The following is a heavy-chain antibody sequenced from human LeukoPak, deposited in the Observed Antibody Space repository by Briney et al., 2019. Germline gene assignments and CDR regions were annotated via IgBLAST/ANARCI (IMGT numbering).Heavy chain of an antibody. J-gene: IGHJ4*02. Sequence: SETLSLTCTVSGGSISSGSYYWGWIRQPAGKGLEWIGRIYLSGGTNYNPSLKSRVTISVDTSKNQFSLQLNSVTAADTAVYYCARERRNAYFDYWGQGTLVTVSS. CDR1: GGSISSGSYY. CDR3: ARERRNAYFDY. CDR2: IYLSGGT. V-gene: IGHV4-61*02.